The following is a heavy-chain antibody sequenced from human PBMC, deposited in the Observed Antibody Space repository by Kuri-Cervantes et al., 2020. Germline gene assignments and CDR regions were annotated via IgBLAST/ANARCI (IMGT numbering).Heavy chain of an antibody. J-gene: IGHJ4*02. Sequence: GGSLRLSCVASGFTFSDYYMTWIRQAPGKGLEWVAYISTSGSTEYYADSVKGRFTISRDNSKNTLYLQMNSLRAEDTAVYYCARDKHSYGLATKDYWGQGTLVTVSS. CDR3: ARDKHSYGLATKDY. CDR2: ISTSGSTE. V-gene: IGHV3-11*04. CDR1: GFTFSDYY. D-gene: IGHD5-18*01.